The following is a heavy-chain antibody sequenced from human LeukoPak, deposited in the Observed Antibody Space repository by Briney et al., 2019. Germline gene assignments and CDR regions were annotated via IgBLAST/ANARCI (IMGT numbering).Heavy chain of an antibody. J-gene: IGHJ4*02. CDR3: AKAASVVVPAAS. Sequence: GGSLRLSCAASGFTFDDYAIHWVRQAPGKGLEWVSGISWNSGSIGYADSVKGRFTISRDNAKNSLYLQMNSLRAEDTALYYCAKAASVVVPAASWGQGTLVTVSS. CDR2: ISWNSGSI. CDR1: GFTFDDYA. V-gene: IGHV3-9*01. D-gene: IGHD2-2*01.